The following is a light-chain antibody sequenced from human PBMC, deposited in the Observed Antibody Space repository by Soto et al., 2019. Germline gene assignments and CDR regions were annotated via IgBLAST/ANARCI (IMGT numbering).Light chain of an antibody. J-gene: IGKJ1*01. CDR3: QQYGISTG. Sequence: EIVLTQSPGTLSLSPGERATLSCRASQSVSSSYLAWYQQKPGQAPRLLIYGASSRAPGIPDRFSGSGSGTDFTLTISRLEPEDFAVYYCQQYGISTGFGQGTKVEIK. V-gene: IGKV3-20*01. CDR1: QSVSSSY. CDR2: GAS.